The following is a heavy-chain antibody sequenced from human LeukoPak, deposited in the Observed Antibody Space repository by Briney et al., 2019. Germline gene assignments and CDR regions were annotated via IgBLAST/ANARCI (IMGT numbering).Heavy chain of an antibody. V-gene: IGHV4-39*01. CDR2: IYYSGST. Sequence: SETLSLTCTVSGGSISSSSYYWGWIRQPPGKGLEWIGSIYYSGSTYYNPSLKSRVTISVDTSKNQFSLKLSSVTAADTAVYYCARRAAAGLHFDYWGQGTLVTVSS. J-gene: IGHJ4*02. D-gene: IGHD6-13*01. CDR3: ARRAAAGLHFDY. CDR1: GGSISSSSYY.